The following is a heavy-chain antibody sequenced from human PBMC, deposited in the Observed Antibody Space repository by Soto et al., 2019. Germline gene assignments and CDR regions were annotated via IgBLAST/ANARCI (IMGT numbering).Heavy chain of an antibody. J-gene: IGHJ6*02. CDR1: GFTFSNAW. V-gene: IGHV3-15*01. CDR2: IKSKTDGGTT. CDR3: TTDHGWRDYYYYGMDV. D-gene: IGHD2-2*03. Sequence: LRLSCAASGFTFSNAWLSCVRQSPGKGLEWVGRIKSKTDGGTTDYAEPVKGRFTISRDDSKNTLYLQMNSLKTEDTAVYYCTTDHGWRDYYYYGMDVWGQGTTVTVSS.